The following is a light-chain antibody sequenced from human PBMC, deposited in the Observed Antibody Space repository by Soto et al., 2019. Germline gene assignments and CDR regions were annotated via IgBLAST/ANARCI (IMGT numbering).Light chain of an antibody. J-gene: IGLJ3*02. V-gene: IGLV1-40*01. CDR1: SSNIGAGHD. Sequence: QSVLTQPPSVSGAPGQRVTISCTGSSSNIGAGHDVHWFQQLPGTAPKLLIYGNSDRPSGVPDRFSGSKSGTSASLAITGLQAEDEADYYCQSFDNSLSGFGVFGGGTQLTVL. CDR3: QSFDNSLSGFGV. CDR2: GNS.